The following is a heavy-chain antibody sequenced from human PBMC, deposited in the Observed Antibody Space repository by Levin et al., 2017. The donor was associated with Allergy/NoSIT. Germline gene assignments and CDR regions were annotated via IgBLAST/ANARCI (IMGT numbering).Heavy chain of an antibody. CDR1: GASFRSYD. CDR2: IYYSRST. D-gene: IGHD2-15*01. CDR3: ARDRVVASSGTYYYYGMAV. Sequence: SQTLSLTCIVSGASFRSYDWSWIRQPPGKGLVWIGYIYYSRSTNYNPSLKSRVTMSVDTSRNQFSLTLNSVTAADTAVYYCARDRVVASSGTYYYYGMAVWGQGTTVTVSS. V-gene: IGHV4-59*01. J-gene: IGHJ6*02.